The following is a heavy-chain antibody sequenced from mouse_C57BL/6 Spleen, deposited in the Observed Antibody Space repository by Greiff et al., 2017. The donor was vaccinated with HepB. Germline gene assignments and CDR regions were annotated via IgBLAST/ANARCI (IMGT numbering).Heavy chain of an antibody. CDR3: ATLLLSGAMDY. CDR2: IYPGDGDT. J-gene: IGHJ4*01. V-gene: IGHV1-82*01. D-gene: IGHD1-1*01. CDR1: GYAFSSSW. Sequence: VQLQQSGPELVKPGASVKISCKASGYAFSSSWMNWVKQRPGKGLEWIGRIYPGDGDTNYNGKFKGKATLTADKSSSTAYMQLSSLTSEDSAVYFCATLLLSGAMDYWGQGTSVTVSS.